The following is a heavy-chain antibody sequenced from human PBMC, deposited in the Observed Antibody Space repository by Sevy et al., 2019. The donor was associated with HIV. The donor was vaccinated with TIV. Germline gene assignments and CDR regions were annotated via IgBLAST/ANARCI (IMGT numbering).Heavy chain of an antibody. J-gene: IGHJ3*01. V-gene: IGHV3-23*01. CDR2: LSGSGGTT. Sequence: GGSLRLSCAASGFTFFSHVMSWVRQAPGKGLEWVSGLSGSGGTTYYADSVKGRFSISRDNSKNKLYLQMSSLRIVDTAVYYCATGTTDSSISWVFDVWGQGTMVTVSS. CDR1: GFTFFSHV. CDR3: ATGTTDSSISWVFDV. D-gene: IGHD6-13*01.